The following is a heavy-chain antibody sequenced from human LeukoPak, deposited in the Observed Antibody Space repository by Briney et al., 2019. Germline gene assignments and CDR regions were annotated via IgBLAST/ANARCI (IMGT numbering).Heavy chain of an antibody. J-gene: IGHJ5*02. CDR2: IYYSGST. V-gene: IGHV4-31*03. Sequence: SQTLSLTCTVSGGSISSGGYSWSWIRQHPGKGLEWIGYIYYSGSTYSNPSLKSRVTISVDTSKNQFSLNLSSVTAADTAVYYCARYCSSTNCYKGGFDPWGQGTLVTVSS. D-gene: IGHD2-2*02. CDR1: GGSISSGGYS. CDR3: ARYCSSTNCYKGGFDP.